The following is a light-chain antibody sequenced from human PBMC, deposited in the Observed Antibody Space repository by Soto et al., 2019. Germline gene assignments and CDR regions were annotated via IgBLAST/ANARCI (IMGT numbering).Light chain of an antibody. V-gene: IGLV2-8*01. CDR2: EVT. Sequence: QSVLTQPPSASGSPGQSVTIPCTGTSSDVGGYDHVSWCQQHPGKAPKLMIYEVTKRPAGVPDRFSGSKSGNTASLTVSGLQAEDEADYYCSSDAGKYNYVFGTGTKVTVL. J-gene: IGLJ1*01. CDR3: SSDAGKYNYV. CDR1: SSDVGGYDH.